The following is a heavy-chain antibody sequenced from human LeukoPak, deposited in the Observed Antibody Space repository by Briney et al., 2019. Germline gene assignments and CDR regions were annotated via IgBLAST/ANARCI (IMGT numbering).Heavy chain of an antibody. Sequence: GASVKVSCKASGYTFTGYYMHWVRQATGQGLEWMGYIYPNSGATKYAQKFQGRVTMTRDTSISTAYMELSGLRSDGTAVYYCGTLLSNGPFDYWGQGSLVTVSS. CDR1: GYTFTGYY. J-gene: IGHJ4*02. CDR3: GTLLSNGPFDY. V-gene: IGHV1-2*02. CDR2: IYPNSGAT.